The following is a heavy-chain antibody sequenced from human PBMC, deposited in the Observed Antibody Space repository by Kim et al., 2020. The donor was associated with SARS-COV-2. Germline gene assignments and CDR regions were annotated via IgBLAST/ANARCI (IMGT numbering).Heavy chain of an antibody. J-gene: IGHJ5*02. V-gene: IGHV4-61*01. CDR2: IYYSGST. CDR3: ARIRRFGFGELLTEFDP. D-gene: IGHD3-10*01. Sequence: SETLSLTCTVSGGSVSSGSYYWSWIRQPPGKGLEWIGYIYYSGSTNYNPSLKSRATISVDTSKNQFSLKLSSVTAADTAVYYCARIRRFGFGELLTEFDPWGQGTLVTVSS. CDR1: GGSVSSGSYY.